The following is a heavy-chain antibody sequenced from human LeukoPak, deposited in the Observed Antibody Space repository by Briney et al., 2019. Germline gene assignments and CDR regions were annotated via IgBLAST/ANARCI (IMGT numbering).Heavy chain of an antibody. CDR2: IKRDGSET. CDR3: VRDYCSGVTCYTGY. D-gene: IGHD2-15*01. CDR1: GFPFRSYW. V-gene: IGHV3-7*05. J-gene: IGHJ4*02. Sequence: GGSLRLSCAASGFPFRSYWMSWVRQDPGKRLEWVANIKRDGSETYYVDSVKGRFTISRDNARSSVYLQMNSLRAEDTAVYYCVRDYCSGVTCYTGYWGQGTLVTVSS.